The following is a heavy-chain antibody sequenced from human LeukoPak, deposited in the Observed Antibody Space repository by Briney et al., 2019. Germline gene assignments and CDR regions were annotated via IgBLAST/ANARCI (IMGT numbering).Heavy chain of an antibody. D-gene: IGHD3-10*01. CDR2: INHRGST. J-gene: IGHJ6*03. V-gene: IGHV4-34*01. Sequence: SETLSLTCAVYGGSFSGYYWSWIRQPPGKGLEWIGEINHRGSTNYNPSLKSRVTISVDTSKNQFSLKLSSVTAADTAVYYCARGTNYYGLGSCYTYYSYYYMDVWGKGTTVTVSS. CDR3: ARGTNYYGLGSCYTYYSYYYMDV. CDR1: GGSFSGYY.